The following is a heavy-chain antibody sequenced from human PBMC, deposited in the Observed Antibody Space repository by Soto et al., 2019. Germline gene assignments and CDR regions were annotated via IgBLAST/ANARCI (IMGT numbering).Heavy chain of an antibody. D-gene: IGHD4-17*01. CDR3: AKDSGTTVALDY. CDR1: GFTFSSYG. V-gene: IGHV3-30*18. J-gene: IGHJ4*02. CDR2: ISYDGSNK. Sequence: GGSLRLSCAASGFTFSSYGMHWVRQAPGKGLEWVAVISYDGSNKYYADSVKGRFTISRDNSKNTLYLQMNSLRAEDTAVYYCAKDSGTTVALDYWGQGTLVTVSS.